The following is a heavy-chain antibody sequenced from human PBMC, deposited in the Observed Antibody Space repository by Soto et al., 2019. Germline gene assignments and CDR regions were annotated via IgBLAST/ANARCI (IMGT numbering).Heavy chain of an antibody. Sequence: PGGSLRLSCSASGFTFSSYAMHWVRQAPGKGLEYVSAISSNGGSTYYADPVKGRFTISRDNSKNTLYLQMSSLRAEDTAVYYCVKTEGQSQYLAGSYYYYYGMDVWGQGTTVTVSS. V-gene: IGHV3-64D*06. CDR1: GFTFSSYA. J-gene: IGHJ6*02. CDR3: VKTEGQSQYLAGSYYYYYGMDV. D-gene: IGHD2-2*01. CDR2: ISSNGGST.